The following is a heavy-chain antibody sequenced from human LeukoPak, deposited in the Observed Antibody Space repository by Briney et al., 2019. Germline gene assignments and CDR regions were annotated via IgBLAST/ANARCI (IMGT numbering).Heavy chain of an antibody. CDR2: IYYSGST. CDR1: GGSISGYY. CDR3: ARSDSSGWLYFDY. D-gene: IGHD6-19*01. J-gene: IGHJ4*02. V-gene: IGHV4-59*01. Sequence: PSETLSLTCTVSGGSISGYYWSWIRQPPGKGLEWIGYIYYSGSTNYNPSLKSRVTISVDTSKNQLSLKLSSVTAADTAMYYCARSDSSGWLYFDYWGQGTLVTVSS.